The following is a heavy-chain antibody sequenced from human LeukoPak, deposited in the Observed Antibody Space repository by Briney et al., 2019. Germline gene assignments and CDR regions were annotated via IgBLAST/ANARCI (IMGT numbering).Heavy chain of an antibody. D-gene: IGHD2-21*02. J-gene: IGHJ4*02. CDR2: FDPEDGET. CDR3: ATVVVTAPGEDYFDY. CDR1: GYTLTELS. Sequence: ASVKVSFEVSGYTLTELSMHWVRQAPGKGLEWMGGFDPEDGETIYAQKFQGRVTMTEDTSTDTAYMELSSLRSEDTAVYYCATVVVTAPGEDYFDYWGQGTLVTVSS. V-gene: IGHV1-24*01.